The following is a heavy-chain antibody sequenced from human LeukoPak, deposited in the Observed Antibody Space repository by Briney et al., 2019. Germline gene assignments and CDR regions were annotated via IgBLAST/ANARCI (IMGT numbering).Heavy chain of an antibody. CDR1: GGSISSYY. Sequence: SETLSLTCTVSGGSISSYYWSWIRQPPGKGLEWIGYIYYSGSTNYNPSLKSRVTISVDTSKNQFSLKLSSVTAADTAVYYSARGVVIVVEGWFDPWGQGTLVTVSS. V-gene: IGHV4-59*12. J-gene: IGHJ5*02. D-gene: IGHD3-22*01. CDR3: ARGVVIVVEGWFDP. CDR2: IYYSGST.